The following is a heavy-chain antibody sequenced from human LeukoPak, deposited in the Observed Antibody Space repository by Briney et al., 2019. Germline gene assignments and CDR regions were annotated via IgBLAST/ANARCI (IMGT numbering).Heavy chain of an antibody. Sequence: GGSLRLSCAASGFTFSSYGMHWVRQAPGKGLEWVAVISYDGSNKYYADSAKGRFTISRDNSKNTLYLQMNSLRAEDTAVYYCAKDRGAWFDPWGQGTLVTVSS. CDR2: ISYDGSNK. CDR3: AKDRGAWFDP. CDR1: GFTFSSYG. V-gene: IGHV3-30*18. J-gene: IGHJ5*02.